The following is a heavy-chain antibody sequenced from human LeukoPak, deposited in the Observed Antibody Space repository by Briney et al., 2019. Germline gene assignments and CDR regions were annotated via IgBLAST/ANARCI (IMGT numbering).Heavy chain of an antibody. CDR1: GYTFTSYF. V-gene: IGHV1-46*01. Sequence: ASVKVSCKASGYTFTSYFIHWVRPAPGQGPEWMGILNPTGGSTSYAQKFQGRVTMTRDTSTSTVYMELSSLRSEDTAVYYCARDHRFPTSGYYCPLGYWGRGTLVTVSS. J-gene: IGHJ4*02. CDR3: ARDHRFPTSGYYCPLGY. CDR2: LNPTGGST. D-gene: IGHD3-22*01.